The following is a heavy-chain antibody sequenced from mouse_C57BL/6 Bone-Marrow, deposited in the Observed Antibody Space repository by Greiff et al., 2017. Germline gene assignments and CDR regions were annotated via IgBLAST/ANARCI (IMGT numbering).Heavy chain of an antibody. Sequence: EVQVVESGGDLVKPGGSLKLSCAASGFTFSSYGMSWVRQTPDKRLEWVATISSGGSYTYYPDSVKGRFTISRDNAKNTLYLQLSSLKSEDTAMYYCASPVVTPYWGQGTLVTVSA. D-gene: IGHD2-2*01. CDR1: GFTFSSYG. J-gene: IGHJ3*01. CDR2: ISSGGSYT. CDR3: ASPVVTPY. V-gene: IGHV5-6*01.